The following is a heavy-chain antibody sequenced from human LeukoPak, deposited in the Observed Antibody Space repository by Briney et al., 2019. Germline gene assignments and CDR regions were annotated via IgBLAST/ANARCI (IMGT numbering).Heavy chain of an antibody. CDR3: ARLQQQLVGFDY. CDR2: IYYREST. Sequence: PSQTLSLTCAVSGGSISSNTSFWGWIRQPPGKGLEWIGSIYYRESTYYNPSLKSRITISVDKSKNQFSLKLSSVTAADTSVYYCARLQQQLVGFDYWGQGTLVTVSS. CDR1: GGSISSNTSF. D-gene: IGHD6-13*01. V-gene: IGHV4-39*01. J-gene: IGHJ4*02.